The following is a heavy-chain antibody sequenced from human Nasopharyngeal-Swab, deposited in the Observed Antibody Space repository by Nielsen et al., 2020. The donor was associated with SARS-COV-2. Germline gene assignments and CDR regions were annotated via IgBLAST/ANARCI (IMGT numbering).Heavy chain of an antibody. V-gene: IGHV1-69*04. J-gene: IGHJ6*02. Sequence: SVKVSCRASGGTFSSYAISWVRQAPGQGLEWMGRIIPILGIANYAQKFQGRVTITADKSTSTAYMELSSLRSEDTAVYYCARVIVVVPAAHDDYYYYYGMDVWGQGTTVTVSS. CDR3: ARVIVVVPAAHDDYYYYYGMDV. CDR2: IIPILGIA. CDR1: GGTFSSYA. D-gene: IGHD2-2*01.